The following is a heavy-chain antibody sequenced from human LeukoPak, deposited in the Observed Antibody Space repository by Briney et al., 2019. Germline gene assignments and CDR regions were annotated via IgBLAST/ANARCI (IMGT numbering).Heavy chain of an antibody. CDR3: ARDWAVTTSMAD. D-gene: IGHD4-17*01. CDR2: ISVSGNT. J-gene: IGHJ4*02. Sequence: GGSLRLSCAASGFTLSSYAMSWVRQAPGKGLEWVSAISVSGNTYHADSVKGRFIISRDSSKNTLYLQMNSLRAEDTAVYYCARDWAVTTSMADWGQGTLVTVSS. V-gene: IGHV3-23*01. CDR1: GFTLSSYA.